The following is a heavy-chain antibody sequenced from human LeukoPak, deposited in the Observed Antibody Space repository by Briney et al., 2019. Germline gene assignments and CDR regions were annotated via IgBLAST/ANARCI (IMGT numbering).Heavy chain of an antibody. CDR3: AKDMGYGDCFDY. CDR2: ISWNSGSI. CDR1: GFSFDDYA. Sequence: GGSLRLSCAASGFSFDDYAMYWVRQAPGKGLEWVSGISWNSGSIGYADSVKGRFTISRDNAKNSLYLQMNSLRAEDTALYYCAKDMGYGDCFDYWGQGTLVTVSS. V-gene: IGHV3-9*01. D-gene: IGHD4-17*01. J-gene: IGHJ4*02.